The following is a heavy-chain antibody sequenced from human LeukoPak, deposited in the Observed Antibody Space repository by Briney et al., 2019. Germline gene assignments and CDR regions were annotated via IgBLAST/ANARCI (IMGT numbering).Heavy chain of an antibody. CDR3: ARYDYVWGSYRYVDY. Sequence: PGGSLRLSCAVSGFTAGNKYMSWVRQAPGKGLEWVANIKQDGSEKYYVDSVKGRFIISRDNAKNSLYLQMNSLRAEDTAVYYCARYDYVWGSYRYVDYWGQGTLVTVSS. D-gene: IGHD3-16*02. J-gene: IGHJ4*02. V-gene: IGHV3-7*01. CDR1: GFTAGNKY. CDR2: IKQDGSEK.